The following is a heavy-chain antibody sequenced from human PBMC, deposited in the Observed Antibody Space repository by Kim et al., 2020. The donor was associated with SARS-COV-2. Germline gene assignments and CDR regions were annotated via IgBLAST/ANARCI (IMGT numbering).Heavy chain of an antibody. CDR2: IYYSGST. CDR1: GGSISSYY. J-gene: IGHJ3*02. D-gene: IGHD4-17*01. CDR3: ARVYDYGDALYAFDI. Sequence: SETLSLTCTVSGGSISSYYWSWIRQPPGKGLEWIGYIYYSGSTNYNPSLKSRVTISVDTSKNQFSLKLSSVTAADTAVYYCARVYDYGDALYAFDIWGQGTLVTVSS. V-gene: IGHV4-59*13.